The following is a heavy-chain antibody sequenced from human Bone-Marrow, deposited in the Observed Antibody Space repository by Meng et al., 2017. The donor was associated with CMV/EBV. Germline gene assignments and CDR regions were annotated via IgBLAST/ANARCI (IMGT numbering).Heavy chain of an antibody. CDR3: ARAERFSKRFDP. Sequence: SETLSLTCTVSGGSVRSGNYYWSWIRQPPGKGLEWIGYTYYGGSADYNSSLKSRVTISIETSQNQFSLKLNSVTAADTAVYYCARAERFSKRFDPWGQGPLVTVYS. D-gene: IGHD1-1*01. CDR2: TYYGGSA. CDR1: GGSVRSGNYY. J-gene: IGHJ5*02. V-gene: IGHV4-61*01.